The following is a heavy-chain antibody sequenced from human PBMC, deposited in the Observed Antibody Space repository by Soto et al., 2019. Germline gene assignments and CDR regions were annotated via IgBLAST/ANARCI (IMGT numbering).Heavy chain of an antibody. CDR3: AEGSSSSRRFDP. CDR2: IIPIFHTA. V-gene: IGHV1-69*01. D-gene: IGHD6-6*01. Sequence: QVQLVQAGAEVKKPGSSVKVSCKASGGTFSSYAISGVRQAPGQGLEWMGGIIPIFHTANYAQKFQGRLTITADESTNTAYMELSSLRSEYTAVYYWAEGSSSSRRFDPWGQGTLVTVSS. J-gene: IGHJ5*02. CDR1: GGTFSSYA.